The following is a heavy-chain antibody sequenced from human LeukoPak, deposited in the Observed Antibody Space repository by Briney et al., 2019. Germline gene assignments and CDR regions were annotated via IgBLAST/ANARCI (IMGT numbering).Heavy chain of an antibody. CDR1: GFTVSSNY. D-gene: IGHD4-17*01. CDR2: IHSGGST. J-gene: IGHJ4*02. CDR3: ARRSDYGDYGYYFDY. Sequence: GGSLRLXCAASGFTVSSNYMSWVRQAPGKGLEWVSVIHSGGSTYYADSVKGRFTISRDNSKNTLYLQMNSLRAEDTAVYYCARRSDYGDYGYYFDYWGQGTLVTVSS. V-gene: IGHV3-53*01.